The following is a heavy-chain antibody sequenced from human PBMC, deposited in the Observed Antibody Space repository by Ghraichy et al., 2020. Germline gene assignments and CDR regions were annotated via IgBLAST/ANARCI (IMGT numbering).Heavy chain of an antibody. CDR1: GYTFTGYH. CDR2: INPNSGGT. Sequence: ASVKVSCKASGYTFTGYHMHWVRQAPGQGLEWMGWINPNSGGTQYAQKFQGRVTMTRDTSISTAYMELSRLRSDDTAVYYCARLRGDAVAGNVKYFYVLDVWGQGTTVTVSS. V-gene: IGHV1-2*02. D-gene: IGHD6-19*01. J-gene: IGHJ6*02. CDR3: ARLRGDAVAGNVKYFYVLDV.